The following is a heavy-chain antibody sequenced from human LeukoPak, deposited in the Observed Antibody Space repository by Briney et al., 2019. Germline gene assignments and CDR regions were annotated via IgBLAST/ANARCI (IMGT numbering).Heavy chain of an antibody. D-gene: IGHD3-10*02. J-gene: IGHJ6*04. CDR2: ISSSGSTI. V-gene: IGHV3-11*04. Sequence: GGSLRLSWAASGFTFNDYNMRWIRQAPGKGLEWVSSISSSGSTIYYADSVKGRFTISRDNAKNSLYLQMNSLRAEDTAVYYCAELGITMIGGVWGKGTTVTISS. CDR3: AELGITMIGGV. CDR1: GFTFNDYN.